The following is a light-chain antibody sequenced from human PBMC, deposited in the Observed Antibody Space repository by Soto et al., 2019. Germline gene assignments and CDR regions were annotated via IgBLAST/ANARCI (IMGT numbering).Light chain of an antibody. J-gene: IGKJ3*01. Sequence: DIQMTQSPSTLSASVGDRVTVTCRASQTIGSWLAWYQQKPGRAPKLLIFDASSLESGVPSRFSGNGSGTEVTLTISSLQPEDFATYYCQQGNSFPFTFGPGTKVDIK. CDR3: QQGNSFPFT. V-gene: IGKV1-5*01. CDR2: DAS. CDR1: QTIGSW.